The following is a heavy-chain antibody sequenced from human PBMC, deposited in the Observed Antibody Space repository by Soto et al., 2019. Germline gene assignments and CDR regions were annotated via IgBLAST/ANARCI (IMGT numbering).Heavy chain of an antibody. Sequence: SRTLSLTGAISGDSVSGNSAAWNWIRQSPSRGLEWLGRTYYRSKWYNDYAVSVKSRITVTPDTSKNQFSLHLNSVTPEDTAVYYCAGEFPYYESSDSYFDYWGQGALVTGSS. CDR1: GDSVSGNSAA. CDR2: TYYRSKWYN. V-gene: IGHV6-1*01. CDR3: AGEFPYYESSDSYFDY. D-gene: IGHD3-16*01. J-gene: IGHJ4*02.